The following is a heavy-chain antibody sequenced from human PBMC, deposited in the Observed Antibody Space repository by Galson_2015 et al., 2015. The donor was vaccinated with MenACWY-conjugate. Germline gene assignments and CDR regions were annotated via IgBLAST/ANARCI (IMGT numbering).Heavy chain of an antibody. CDR2: INSDGSST. CDR1: GFTFSSYW. CDR3: ARTGGSPPRGFDY. D-gene: IGHD1-26*01. V-gene: IGHV3-74*01. J-gene: IGHJ4*02. Sequence: SLRLSCAASGFTFSSYWMHWVRHAPGKGLVWVSRINSDGSSTSYADTAKGRFTISRDNAKNTLYLQMNSLRDEETAVYYCARTGGSPPRGFDYWGQGTLVTVSS.